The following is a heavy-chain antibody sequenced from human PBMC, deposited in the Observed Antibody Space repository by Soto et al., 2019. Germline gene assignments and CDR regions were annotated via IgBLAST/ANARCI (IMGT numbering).Heavy chain of an antibody. Sequence: LRLSCAASGFIFSSYAMSWVRQAPGQGLEWVSAISGAGSSTYYAESVKGRFTISRDNSRKTLYLQMSSLRAEDTAIYYCVKDQNDYTLNPDYWGQGTLVTVSS. V-gene: IGHV3-23*01. J-gene: IGHJ4*02. CDR3: VKDQNDYTLNPDY. D-gene: IGHD1-1*01. CDR2: ISGAGSST. CDR1: GFIFSSYA.